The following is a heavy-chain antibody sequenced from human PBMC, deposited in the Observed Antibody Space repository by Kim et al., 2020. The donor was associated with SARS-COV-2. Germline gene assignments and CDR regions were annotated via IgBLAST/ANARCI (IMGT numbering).Heavy chain of an antibody. Sequence: SETLSLTCTVSGGSVSSGSYYWSWIRQPPGKGLEWIGYIYYSGSTNYNPSLKSRVTISVDTSKNQFSLKLSSVTAADTAVYYCAREGYYDSSGSTWGQGTLVTVSS. CDR2: IYYSGST. J-gene: IGHJ4*02. D-gene: IGHD3-22*01. CDR3: AREGYYDSSGST. V-gene: IGHV4-61*01. CDR1: GGSVSSGSYY.